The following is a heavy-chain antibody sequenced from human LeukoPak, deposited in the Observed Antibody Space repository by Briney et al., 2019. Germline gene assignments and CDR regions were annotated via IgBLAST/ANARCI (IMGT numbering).Heavy chain of an antibody. CDR3: AKDYPALRYCTSSSCSFFDY. CDR2: ISDSSYTA. V-gene: IGHV3-23*01. J-gene: IGHJ4*02. Sequence: GGSLRLSCAASGFTFASYAMSWVRQAPGKGLEWVSTISDSSYTAFYADSVKGRFTISRDDSQNTLYPQMNSLRAEDTAVYYCAKDYPALRYCTSSSCSFFDYWGQGTLVAVPS. D-gene: IGHD2-2*01. CDR1: GFTFASYA.